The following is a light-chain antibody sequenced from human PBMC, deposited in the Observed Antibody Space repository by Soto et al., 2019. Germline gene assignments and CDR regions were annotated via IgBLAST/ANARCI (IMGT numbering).Light chain of an antibody. J-gene: IGKJ3*01. CDR3: QQFNSYPLFT. CDR2: DAS. Sequence: AIQLTQSPSSLSASVGDRVTITCRASQGISSALAWYQQKPGKATKLLIYDASSLESGVPSRFSGSGSGTDFPLTISSLQPEEFATYYCQQFNSYPLFTFGPGTKVDIK. CDR1: QGISSA. V-gene: IGKV1-13*02.